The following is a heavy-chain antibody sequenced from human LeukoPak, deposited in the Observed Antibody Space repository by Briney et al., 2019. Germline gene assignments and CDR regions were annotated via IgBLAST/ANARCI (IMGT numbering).Heavy chain of an antibody. CDR3: ARPGYSGYDPFDY. V-gene: IGHV5-51*01. D-gene: IGHD5-12*01. CDR1: GYTFFTYW. J-gene: IGHJ4*02. CDR2: IYPGDSDT. Sequence: GESLKISCKGSGYTFFTYWIGWVRQMPGKGLEWMGIIYPGDSDTRYSPSFQGQITISADKSIRTAYLQWSSLKASDTAMYYCARPGYSGYDPFDYWGQGTLVTVSS.